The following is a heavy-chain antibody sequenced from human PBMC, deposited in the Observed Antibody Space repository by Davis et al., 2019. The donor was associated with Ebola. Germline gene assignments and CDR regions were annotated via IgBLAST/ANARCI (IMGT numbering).Heavy chain of an antibody. CDR2: TSGFNTNT. D-gene: IGHD3-9*01. Sequence: SVTVSRLSSLYTFTSYGLFWVRQAPGLGLEWMGWTSGFNTNTNFAQKFQGRVTVSKDTSTNTAYMDLRSLTSDDTAIYYCERAPNYDVLTGTSSYYFDYWGQGTLVTVSS. CDR3: ERAPNYDVLTGTSSYYFDY. J-gene: IGHJ4*02. V-gene: IGHV1-18*04. CDR1: LYTFTSYG.